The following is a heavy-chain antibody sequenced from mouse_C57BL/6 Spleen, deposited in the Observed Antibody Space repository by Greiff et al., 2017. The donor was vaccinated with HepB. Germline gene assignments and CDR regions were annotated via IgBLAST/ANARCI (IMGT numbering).Heavy chain of an antibody. Sequence: EVKLVESEGGLVQPGSSMKLSCTASGFTFSDYYIAWVRQVPEKGLEWVANINYDGSSTYYLDSLKSRFIISRDNAKNILYLQMSSLKSEDTATYYCARDLPYYYGSSHWYFDVWGTGTTVTVSS. J-gene: IGHJ1*03. CDR1: GFTFSDYY. CDR2: INYDGSST. CDR3: ARDLPYYYGSSHWYFDV. V-gene: IGHV5-16*01. D-gene: IGHD1-1*01.